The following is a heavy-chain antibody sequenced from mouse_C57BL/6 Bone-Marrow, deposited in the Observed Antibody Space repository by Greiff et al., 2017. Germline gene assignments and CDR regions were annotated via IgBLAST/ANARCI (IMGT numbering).Heavy chain of an antibody. CDR3: ARRLFAY. V-gene: IGHV5-17*01. CDR1: GFTFSDYG. CDR2: ISSGSSTI. J-gene: IGHJ3*01. Sequence: VQLKESGGGLVKPGGSLKLSCAASGFTFSDYGMHWVRQAPEKGLEWVAYISSGSSTIYYADTVKGRFTISRDNAKNTLFLQMTSLRSEDTAMYYCARRLFAYGGQGTLVTVSA.